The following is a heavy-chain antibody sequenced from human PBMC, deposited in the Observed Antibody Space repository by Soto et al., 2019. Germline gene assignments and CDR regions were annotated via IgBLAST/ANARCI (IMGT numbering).Heavy chain of an antibody. V-gene: IGHV4-30-2*01. CDR1: GGSISSGGYS. CDR2: IYHSGST. D-gene: IGHD3-22*01. CDR3: ARGWEYYYDSSGYQGSFAFDI. J-gene: IGHJ3*02. Sequence: SETLSLTCAVSGGSISSGGYSWSWIRQPPGKGLEWIGYIYHSGSTYYNPSLKSRVTISVDRSKNQFSLKLSSVTAADTAVYYCARGWEYYYDSSGYQGSFAFDIWGQGTMVTVSS.